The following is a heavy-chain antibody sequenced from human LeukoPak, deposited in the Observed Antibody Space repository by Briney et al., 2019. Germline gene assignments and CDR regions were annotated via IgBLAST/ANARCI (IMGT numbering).Heavy chain of an antibody. CDR2: ISSSGSTI. Sequence: GGSLRLSCAASGFTFSSYEMNWVRQAPGKGLEWVSYISSSGSTIYYADSVKRRFTISRDNAKNSLYLQINSLRAEDTAIYYCARDGRGGWHFDYWGQGTLVTVSS. CDR3: ARDGRGGWHFDY. CDR1: GFTFSSYE. V-gene: IGHV3-48*03. J-gene: IGHJ4*02. D-gene: IGHD6-19*01.